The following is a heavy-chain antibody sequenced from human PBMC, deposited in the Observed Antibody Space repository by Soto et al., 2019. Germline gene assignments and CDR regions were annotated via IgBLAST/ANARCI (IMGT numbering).Heavy chain of an antibody. J-gene: IGHJ6*02. CDR3: ASAYYGMDV. CDR2: IYYSGST. V-gene: IGHV4-59*12. CDR1: GGSISSYY. Sequence: SETLSLTCTVSGGSISSYYWSWIRQPPGKGLEWIGYIYYSGSTNYNPSLKSRVTISVDTSKNQFSLKLSSVTAADTAVYYCASAYYGMDVWGQGTTVTVSS.